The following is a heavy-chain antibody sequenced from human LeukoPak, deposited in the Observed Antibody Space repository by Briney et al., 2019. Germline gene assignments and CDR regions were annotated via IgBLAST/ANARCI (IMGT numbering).Heavy chain of an antibody. CDR3: ARMLGGIGPSDY. CDR2: IYHSGST. V-gene: IGHV4-30-2*01. Sequence: SQTLSLTCAVSGGSISSGGYSWSWIRQPPGKGLEWIGYIYHSGSTYYNPSPKSRVTISVDRSKNQFSLKLSSVTAADTAVYYCARMLGGIGPSDYWGRGTLVTVSS. D-gene: IGHD4-23*01. J-gene: IGHJ4*02. CDR1: GGSISSGGYS.